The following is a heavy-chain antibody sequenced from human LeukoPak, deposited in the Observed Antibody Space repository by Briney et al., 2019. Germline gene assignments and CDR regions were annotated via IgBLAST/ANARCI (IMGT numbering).Heavy chain of an antibody. D-gene: IGHD6-19*01. CDR2: ISSSGSTI. CDR1: GFTFSSYE. Sequence: QPGGSLRLSCAASGFTFSSYEMNWVRQAPGKGLEWVSYISSSGSTIYYADSVKGRLTISRDNAKNSLYLQMNSLRAEDTAVYYCARGGVYSSGWYSLMGPIFDYWGQGTLVTVSS. CDR3: ARGGVYSSGWYSLMGPIFDY. J-gene: IGHJ4*02. V-gene: IGHV3-48*03.